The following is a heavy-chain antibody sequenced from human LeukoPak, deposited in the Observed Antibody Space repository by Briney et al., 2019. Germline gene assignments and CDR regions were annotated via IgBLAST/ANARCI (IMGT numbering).Heavy chain of an antibody. CDR3: ARGRAWFDP. Sequence: PGGSLRLSCEASGFTFSSYWMSWVRQAPGKGLEWVANIKHYGSEKYYVDSVKGRFTISRDNAKHSLYLQMNSLRAEDTAVYYCARGRAWFDPWGQGTLVTVSS. J-gene: IGHJ5*02. CDR2: IKHYGSEK. V-gene: IGHV3-7*05. CDR1: GFTFSSYW.